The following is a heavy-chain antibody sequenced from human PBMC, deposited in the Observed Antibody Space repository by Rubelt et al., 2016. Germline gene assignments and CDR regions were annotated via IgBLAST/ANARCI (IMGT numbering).Heavy chain of an antibody. CDR2: IIPWGST. J-gene: IGHJ6*02. Sequence: IIPWGSTNYNPSLMSRVTISVDTSKNQFSLKLTSVTAADTAVYYCARGVVFGSSYELGWCAMDVWGQGTTVTVSS. D-gene: IGHD6-13*01. V-gene: IGHV4-34*12. CDR3: ARGVVFGSSYELGWCAMDV.